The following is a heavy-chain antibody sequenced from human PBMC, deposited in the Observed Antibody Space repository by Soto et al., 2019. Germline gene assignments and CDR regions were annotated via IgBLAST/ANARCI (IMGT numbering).Heavy chain of an antibody. Sequence: ASVKVSCKASGYSFSDYHIHWVRQAPGQGLEWLGRINPKSGGTSSAQKFQGWVTMTRDTSISTACMELTRLRSDDTAVYFCARGHSTDCSNGVCSFFYNHEMDVWGQGTTVTVSS. CDR1: GYSFSDYH. J-gene: IGHJ6*02. CDR2: INPKSGGT. V-gene: IGHV1-2*04. CDR3: ARGHSTDCSNGVCSFFYNHEMDV. D-gene: IGHD2-8*01.